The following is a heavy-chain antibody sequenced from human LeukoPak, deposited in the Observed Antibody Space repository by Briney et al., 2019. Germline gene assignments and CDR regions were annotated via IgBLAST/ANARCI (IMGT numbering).Heavy chain of an antibody. CDR2: IYYSGST. Sequence: SETLSLTCTVSGGSISSYYWSWIRPPPGKELEWVGYIYYSGSTNYNPSLKSRVTISVDTSKNQFSLKLSSVTAADTAVYYCARSVCSGGSCYKGGDWFDPWGQGTLVTVSS. V-gene: IGHV4-59*01. J-gene: IGHJ5*02. D-gene: IGHD2-15*01. CDR3: ARSVCSGGSCYKGGDWFDP. CDR1: GGSISSYY.